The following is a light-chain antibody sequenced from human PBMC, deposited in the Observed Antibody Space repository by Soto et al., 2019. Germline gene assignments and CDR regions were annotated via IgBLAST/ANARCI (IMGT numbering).Light chain of an antibody. CDR1: QGVNPR. CDR2: LTS. V-gene: IGKV3D-11*03. CDR3: HQRHSWPRT. Sequence: EIVLTQSPATLSSFPGDRLTLCCKASQGVNPRLAWYQHRPGQXSRXXIYLTSNRAAGIPARFSGSGSGTDFTLTISNVKPEDCAMYYCHQRHSWPRTFGQGTKVDIK. J-gene: IGKJ1*01.